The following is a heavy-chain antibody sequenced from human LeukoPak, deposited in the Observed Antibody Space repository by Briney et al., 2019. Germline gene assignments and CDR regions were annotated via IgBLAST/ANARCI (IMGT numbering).Heavy chain of an antibody. Sequence: SETLSLTCTVSGYSISSGYYWGWIRQPPGKGLEWIGSIYRSGSTYYNPSLKSRVTISVDTSKNQFSLKLSSVTAADTAVYYCARDLVGAITFDYWGQGTLVTVSS. CDR2: IYRSGST. CDR3: ARDLVGAITFDY. V-gene: IGHV4-38-2*02. J-gene: IGHJ4*02. CDR1: GYSISSGYY. D-gene: IGHD1-26*01.